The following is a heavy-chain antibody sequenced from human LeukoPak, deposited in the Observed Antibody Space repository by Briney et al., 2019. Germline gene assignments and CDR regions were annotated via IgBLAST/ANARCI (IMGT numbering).Heavy chain of an antibody. V-gene: IGHV4-4*09. CDR3: ASDPDYYDSSGYHL. CDR1: GGSINSYY. D-gene: IGHD3-22*01. Sequence: SETLSLTCTVSGGSINSYYWSWIRQPPGKGLQWIGYIYTSGSTKYNPSLKSRLIISVDTSKNQFSLKLSSVTAADTAVYYCASDPDYYDSSGYHLWGQGTLVTVSS. J-gene: IGHJ5*02. CDR2: IYTSGST.